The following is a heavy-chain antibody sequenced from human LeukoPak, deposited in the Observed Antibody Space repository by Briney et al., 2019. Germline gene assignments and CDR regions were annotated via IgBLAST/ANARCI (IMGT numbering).Heavy chain of an antibody. Sequence: SETLSLTCTVSGGSISSYYWSWIRQPPGKGLEWIGYIYYSGSTNYNPSLKSRVTISVDTSKNRFSLKLSSVTAADTAVYYCARGRLGYCSGGSCYTDWPFDYWGQGTLVTVSS. D-gene: IGHD2-15*01. CDR1: GGSISSYY. CDR3: ARGRLGYCSGGSCYTDWPFDY. J-gene: IGHJ4*02. CDR2: IYYSGST. V-gene: IGHV4-59*01.